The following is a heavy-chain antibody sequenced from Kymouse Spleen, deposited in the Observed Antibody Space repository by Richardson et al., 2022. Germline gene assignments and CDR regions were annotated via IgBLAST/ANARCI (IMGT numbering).Heavy chain of an antibody. J-gene: IGHJ6*02. CDR3: AKVGIAVAGKDYYGMDV. CDR1: GFTFSSYG. Sequence: QVQLVESGGGVVQPGRSLRLSCAASGFTFSSYGMHWVRQAPGKGLEWVAVISYDGSNKYYADSVKGRFTISRDNSKNTLYLQMNSLRAEDTAVYYCAKVGIAVAGKDYYGMDVWGQGTTVTVSS. CDR2: ISYDGSNK. D-gene: IGHD6-19*01. V-gene: IGHV3-30*18.